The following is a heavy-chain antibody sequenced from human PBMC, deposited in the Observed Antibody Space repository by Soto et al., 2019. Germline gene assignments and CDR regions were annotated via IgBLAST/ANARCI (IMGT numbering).Heavy chain of an antibody. CDR1: GFTFSSYA. CDR3: AKRRSSTTVTTGVWFDP. J-gene: IGHJ5*02. Sequence: EVQLLESGGGLVQPGGSLRLSCAASGFTFSSYAMSWVRQAPGKGLEWVSAISGSGGSTYYADSVKGRFTISRDNSTNTLYLQMTSLRAEDTAVYYCAKRRSSTTVTTGVWFDPWGQGTLVTVSS. D-gene: IGHD4-17*01. CDR2: ISGSGGST. V-gene: IGHV3-23*01.